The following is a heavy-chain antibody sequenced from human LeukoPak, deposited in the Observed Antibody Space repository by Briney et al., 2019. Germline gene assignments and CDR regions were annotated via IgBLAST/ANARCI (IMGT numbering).Heavy chain of an antibody. CDR3: ARGQWLDNY. J-gene: IGHJ4*02. D-gene: IGHD6-19*01. Sequence: PSETLSLTCAVCGASFSGFHWSWIRQPPGKGLEWIGEINHSGSTNYNPSLKSRVTISVDTSKNQFSLKLSSVTAADTAVYYCARGQWLDNYWGQGTLVTVSS. CDR2: INHSGST. CDR1: GASFSGFH. V-gene: IGHV4-34*01.